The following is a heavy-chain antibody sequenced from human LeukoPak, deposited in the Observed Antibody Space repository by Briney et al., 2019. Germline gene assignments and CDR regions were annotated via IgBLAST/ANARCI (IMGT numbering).Heavy chain of an antibody. D-gene: IGHD6-13*01. CDR3: AREYSSSWSAFDY. J-gene: IGHJ4*02. V-gene: IGHV4-59*01. Sequence: PSETLSLTCTVSGGSISSYYWSWIRHPPGKGLELIGYIYYSGSTNYNPSLKSRVTISVDTSKNQFSLKLSSVTAADTAVYYCAREYSSSWSAFDYWGQGTLVTVSS. CDR1: GGSISSYY. CDR2: IYYSGST.